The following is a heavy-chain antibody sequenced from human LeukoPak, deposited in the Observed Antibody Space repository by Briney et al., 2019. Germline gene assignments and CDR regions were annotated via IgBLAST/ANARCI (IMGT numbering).Heavy chain of an antibody. CDR1: GYTFTSYG. J-gene: IGHJ4*02. D-gene: IGHD6-13*01. V-gene: IGHV1-18*01. Sequence: GASVKVSCKASGYTFTSYGISWVRQAPGQGLEWMGWISAYNGNTNYAQKLQGRVTMTTDTSTSTAYMGLRSLRSDDTAVYYCARDAIIAAAGIRGRYYFDYWGQGTLVTVSS. CDR3: ARDAIIAAAGIRGRYYFDY. CDR2: ISAYNGNT.